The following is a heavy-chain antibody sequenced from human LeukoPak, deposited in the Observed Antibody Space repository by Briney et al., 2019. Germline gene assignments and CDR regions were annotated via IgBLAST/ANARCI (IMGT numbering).Heavy chain of an antibody. CDR3: ARGAMVVLD. J-gene: IGHJ4*02. V-gene: IGHV3-48*01. CDR1: GFTFSSYS. CDR2: ISSSSSTI. D-gene: IGHD5-18*01. Sequence: GGSLRLSCAASGFTFSSYSMNWVRQAPGKGLEWVSYISSSSSTIYYADSVKGRFTISRDNAKNSLYLQMNSLRAEDTAVYYCARGAMVVLDWGQGTVVTVSS.